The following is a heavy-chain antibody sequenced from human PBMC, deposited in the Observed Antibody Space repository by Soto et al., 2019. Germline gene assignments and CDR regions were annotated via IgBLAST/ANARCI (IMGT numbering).Heavy chain of an antibody. D-gene: IGHD6-25*01. Sequence: ASVKVSCKASGYTFTSYYMHWVRQARGQGLEWMGIINPSGGSTSYAQKFQERVTMTRDTSTSTVYMELNNLRSEDTAVYFCAAYSDGWTGFDYWGQGTLFTVSS. CDR1: GYTFTSYY. V-gene: IGHV1-46*01. CDR2: INPSGGST. J-gene: IGHJ4*02. CDR3: AAYSDGWTGFDY.